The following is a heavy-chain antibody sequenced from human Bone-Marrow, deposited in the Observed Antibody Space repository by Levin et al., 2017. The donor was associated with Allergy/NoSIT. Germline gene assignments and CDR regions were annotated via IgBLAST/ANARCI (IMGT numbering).Heavy chain of an antibody. CDR2: ISYDGNS. D-gene: IGHD1-14*01. J-gene: IGHJ4*02. V-gene: IGHV3-30*04. CDR3: ARADPDIALVPESVHFDY. Sequence: GGSLRLSCVVSGFTFNTYTMHWVRQAPGKGLEWVAVISYDGNSLYADSVKGRFTISRDISKNTVSLQMTSLRGEDTAVYYCARADPDIALVPESVHFDYWGQGTLVTVSS. CDR1: GFTFNTYT.